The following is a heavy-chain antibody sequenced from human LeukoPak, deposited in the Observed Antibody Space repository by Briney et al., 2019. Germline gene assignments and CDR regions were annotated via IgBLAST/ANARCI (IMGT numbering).Heavy chain of an antibody. D-gene: IGHD5-24*01. CDR3: VKSITHWYFDL. CDR2: ISSNGGST. J-gene: IGHJ2*01. Sequence: GGSLRLSCAASGFTFSSYAMNWVRQAPGKGLEWVSSISSNGGSTNYADSVKGRFTISRDNSKNTLNLQMNSLRAEDTAVYYCVKSITHWYFDLWGRGTLVTVSS. CDR1: GFTFSSYA. V-gene: IGHV3-23*01.